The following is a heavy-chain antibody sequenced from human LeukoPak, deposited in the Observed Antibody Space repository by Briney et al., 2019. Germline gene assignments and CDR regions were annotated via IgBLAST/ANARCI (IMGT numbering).Heavy chain of an antibody. CDR3: ATADYDSSGHREYYFDY. J-gene: IGHJ4*02. Sequence: ASVNVSCKVSGYTLTELSMHWVRQAPGKGLEWMGGFDPEDGETIYAQKFQGRVTMTEDTSTDTAYMELSSLRSEDTAVYYCATADYDSSGHREYYFDYWGQGTLVTVSS. V-gene: IGHV1-24*01. CDR1: GYTLTELS. CDR2: FDPEDGET. D-gene: IGHD3-22*01.